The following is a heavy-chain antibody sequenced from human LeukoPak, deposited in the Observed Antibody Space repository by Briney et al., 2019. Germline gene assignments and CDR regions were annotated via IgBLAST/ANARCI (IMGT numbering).Heavy chain of an antibody. D-gene: IGHD2-15*01. J-gene: IGHJ6*02. Sequence: GGSLRLSCAASGFTFSSFAMSRVRLAPGKRLEWVSTVDHSFGGTHYADSVKGRFTISRDNSKNTLYLQMNGLRAEDTAVYYCARSGRAASPMDVWGQGTTVTVSS. V-gene: IGHV3-23*01. CDR3: ARSGRAASPMDV. CDR1: GFTFSSFA. CDR2: VDHSFGGT.